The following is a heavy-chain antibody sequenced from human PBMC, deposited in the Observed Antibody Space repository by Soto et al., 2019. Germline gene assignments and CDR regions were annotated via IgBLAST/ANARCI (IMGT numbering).Heavy chain of an antibody. D-gene: IGHD2-21*02. CDR1: GGSISSGGYY. V-gene: IGHV4-31*03. CDR3: ARVYCGGDCESGFSWFDP. Sequence: QVQLQESGPGLVKPSQTLSLTCTVSGGSISSGGYYWSWIRQHPGKGLEWIGYIYYSGSTYYNPSLKSRVTISVDTSKNPFSLKLSSVTAADTAVYYCARVYCGGDCESGFSWFDPWGQGTLVTFSS. CDR2: IYYSGST. J-gene: IGHJ5*02.